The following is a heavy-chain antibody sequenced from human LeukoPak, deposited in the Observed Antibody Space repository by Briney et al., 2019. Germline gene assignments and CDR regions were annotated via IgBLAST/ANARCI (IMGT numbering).Heavy chain of an antibody. CDR1: GGSISSGGYS. V-gene: IGHV4-61*08. J-gene: IGHJ4*02. Sequence: SETLSLTCAVSGGSISSGGYSWSWIRQPPGKGLEWIGYIYYSGSTNYNPSLKSRVTISVDTSKNQFSLKLSSVTAADTAVYYCARLRFLRMYYFDYWGQGTLVTVSS. CDR3: ARLRFLRMYYFDY. CDR2: IYYSGST. D-gene: IGHD3-3*01.